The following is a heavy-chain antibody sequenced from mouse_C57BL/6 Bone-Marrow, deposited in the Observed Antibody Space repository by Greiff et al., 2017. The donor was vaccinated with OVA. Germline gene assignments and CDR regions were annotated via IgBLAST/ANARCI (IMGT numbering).Heavy chain of an antibody. D-gene: IGHD1-1*01. J-gene: IGHJ2*01. V-gene: IGHV1-18*01. Sequence: EVKLQESGPELVKPGASVKIPCKASGYTFTDYNMDWVKQSHGKSLEWIGDINPNNGGTIYNQKFKGKATLTVDKSSSTAYMELRSLTSEDTAVYYCARRGYGSSYDFDYWGQGTTLTVSS. CDR1: GYTFTDYN. CDR3: ARRGYGSSYDFDY. CDR2: INPNNGGT.